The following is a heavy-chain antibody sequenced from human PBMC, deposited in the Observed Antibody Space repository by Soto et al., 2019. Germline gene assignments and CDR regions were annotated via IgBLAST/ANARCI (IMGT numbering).Heavy chain of an antibody. CDR1: GFTFSSYA. Sequence: GGSLRLSCAASGFTFSSYAMSWVRQAPGKGLEWVSAISGSGGSTYYADSVKGRFTISRDNSKNTLYLQMNSLRAEDTAVYYCAKVPYSSSWYYYFDYWGQGTLVTVSS. CDR2: ISGSGGST. J-gene: IGHJ4*02. V-gene: IGHV3-23*01. D-gene: IGHD6-13*01. CDR3: AKVPYSSSWYYYFDY.